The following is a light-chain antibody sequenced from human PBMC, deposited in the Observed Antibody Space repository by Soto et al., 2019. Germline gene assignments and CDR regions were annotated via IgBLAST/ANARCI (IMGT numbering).Light chain of an antibody. CDR2: SNN. Sequence: QSVLTQPPSASGNPGQRVTISCSGSSSNIGDNTVNWYQQLPGTAPKLLIYSNNQRPSGVPDRFSGSKSGTSASLAISGLQSEDEADYYCAAWDDSLNGVVFGGGTKLTVL. CDR1: SSNIGDNT. CDR3: AAWDDSLNGVV. J-gene: IGLJ2*01. V-gene: IGLV1-44*01.